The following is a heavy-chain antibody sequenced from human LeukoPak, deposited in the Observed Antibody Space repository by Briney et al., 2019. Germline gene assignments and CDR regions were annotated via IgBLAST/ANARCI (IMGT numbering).Heavy chain of an antibody. Sequence: SQTLSLTCTVSGGSISSGGYYWSWIRQHPGKGLEWIGYIYYSGSTYYNPSLKSRVTISVDTSKNQFSLKLSSVTAADTAVYYCAREREGYSGYDFFDYWGQGTLVTVSS. CDR2: IYYSGST. CDR3: AREREGYSGYDFFDY. J-gene: IGHJ4*02. V-gene: IGHV4-31*03. D-gene: IGHD5-12*01. CDR1: GGSISSGGYY.